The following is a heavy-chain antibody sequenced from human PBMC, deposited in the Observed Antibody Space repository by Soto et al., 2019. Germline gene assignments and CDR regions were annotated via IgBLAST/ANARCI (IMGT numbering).Heavy chain of an antibody. J-gene: IGHJ6*02. CDR1: GFTFSNAW. D-gene: IGHD3-3*01. Sequence: EVQLVESGGGLVKPGGSLRLSCAASGFTFSNAWMSWVRQAPGKGLEWVGRIKSKTDGGTTDYAAPVKGRFTISRDDSKNTLYLQMNSLKTEDTAVYYCTTDTNTIFGVVTLYYYYGMDVWGQGTTVTVAS. V-gene: IGHV3-15*01. CDR3: TTDTNTIFGVVTLYYYYGMDV. CDR2: IKSKTDGGTT.